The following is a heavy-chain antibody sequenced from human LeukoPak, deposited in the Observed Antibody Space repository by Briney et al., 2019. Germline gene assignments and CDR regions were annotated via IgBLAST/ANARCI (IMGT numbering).Heavy chain of an antibody. Sequence: GGSLRLSCAASGFTFSSYAMHWVRQAPGKGLEWVAVISYDGSNKYYADSVKGRFTISRDNSKNTLYLQMNSLRAEDTAVYYCARDRQQLAGGFDYWGQGTLVTVSS. CDR3: ARDRQQLAGGFDY. D-gene: IGHD6-13*01. CDR2: ISYDGSNK. CDR1: GFTFSSYA. J-gene: IGHJ4*02. V-gene: IGHV3-30*04.